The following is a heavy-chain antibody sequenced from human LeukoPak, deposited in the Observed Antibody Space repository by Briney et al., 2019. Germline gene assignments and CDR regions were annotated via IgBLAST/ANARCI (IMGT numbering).Heavy chain of an antibody. V-gene: IGHV4-59*08. Sequence: SETLSLTCTVSGGSISSYYWSWIRQPPGKGLEWIGYIYYSGSTYYNPSLKSRVTITVDTSKNQFSLKLSSVTAADTAVYYCARVGYSGYAMGWGQGTLVTVSS. CDR3: ARVGYSGYAMG. CDR1: GGSISSYY. CDR2: IYYSGST. J-gene: IGHJ4*02. D-gene: IGHD5-12*01.